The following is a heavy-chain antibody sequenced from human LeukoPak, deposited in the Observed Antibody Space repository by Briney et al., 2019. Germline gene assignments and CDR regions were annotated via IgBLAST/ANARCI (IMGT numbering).Heavy chain of an antibody. CDR1: GFTFSCYG. Sequence: GGSLTLSCAASGFTFSCYGMHRVRQAPGKGLEGVTVISFDGSNEYYADPVKGRFTISRDNSKNTLYLQMNSLRAEDTAVYYCAKDPQVAASGPYSFHIWGQGTLVTVSS. D-gene: IGHD6-25*01. J-gene: IGHJ4*01. CDR3: AKDPQVAASGPYSFHI. V-gene: IGHV3-30*18. CDR2: ISFDGSNE.